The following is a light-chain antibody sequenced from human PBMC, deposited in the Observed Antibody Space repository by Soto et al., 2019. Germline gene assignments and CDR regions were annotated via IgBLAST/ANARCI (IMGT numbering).Light chain of an antibody. J-gene: IGLJ2*01. Sequence: QAVVTQESSLTVSPGGTVTLTCASSTGAVTSAYYPSWFQQKPGQAPRALIYSTDNKDSCTPARFSGSILGDKAALTVSGVQPEDEADYYCLLSYGGSQVFGGGTKVTVL. V-gene: IGLV7-43*01. CDR2: STD. CDR3: LLSYGGSQV. CDR1: TGAVTSAYY.